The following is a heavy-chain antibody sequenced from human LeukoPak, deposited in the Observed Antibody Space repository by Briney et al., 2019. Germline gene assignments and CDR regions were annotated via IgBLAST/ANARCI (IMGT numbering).Heavy chain of an antibody. J-gene: IGHJ6*03. CDR3: AISGSYTYYYYYMDV. CDR1: GGTFSSYA. D-gene: IGHD1-26*01. CDR2: IIPIFGTA. V-gene: IGHV1-69*05. Sequence: SVKVSCKASGGTFSSYAISWVRQAPGQGLEWMGGIIPIFGTANYAQKFQGRVTITTDESTSTAYMELSGLRSEDTAVYYCAISGSYTYYYYYMDVWGKGTTVTVSS.